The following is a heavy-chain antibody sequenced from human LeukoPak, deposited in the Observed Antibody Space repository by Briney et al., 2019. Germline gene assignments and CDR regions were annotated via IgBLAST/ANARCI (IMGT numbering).Heavy chain of an antibody. J-gene: IGHJ3*02. Sequence: ASVKVSCKASGYTFTSYYMHWVRQAPGQGLEWMGIINPSGGSTSYAQKFQGRVTMTRDMSTSTVYMELSSLRSEDTAVYYCARDPIDYGDYAAFDIRGQGTMVTVSS. CDR1: GYTFTSYY. D-gene: IGHD4-17*01. CDR2: INPSGGST. V-gene: IGHV1-46*01. CDR3: ARDPIDYGDYAAFDI.